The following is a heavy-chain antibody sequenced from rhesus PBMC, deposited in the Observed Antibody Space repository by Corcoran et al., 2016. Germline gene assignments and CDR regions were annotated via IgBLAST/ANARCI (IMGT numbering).Heavy chain of an antibody. Sequence: EVQLVQSGAEVKKPGASVKISCKASGYTFTDYYLHWLRQAPGKGLEWIGRIDPEYSEPIHAQKGQHRGTITADTSTDTAYMGLSSLRSEDTAVYYCATDQEHCTGSGCYTNYYGLDSWGQGVVVTVSS. V-gene: IGHV1-111*02. J-gene: IGHJ6*01. CDR2: IDPEYSEP. CDR3: ATDQEHCTGSGCYTNYYGLDS. CDR1: GYTFTDYY. D-gene: IGHD2-21*01.